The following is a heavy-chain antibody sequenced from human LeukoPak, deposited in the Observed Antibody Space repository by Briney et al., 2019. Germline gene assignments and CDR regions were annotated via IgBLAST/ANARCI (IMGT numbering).Heavy chain of an antibody. D-gene: IGHD2-2*01. CDR1: GYTFTSYY. CDR3: ATGVCSSTSCYWARDAFDI. CDR2: INPSGGST. Sequence: ASVKVSCKASGYTFTSYYMHWVRQAPGQGLEWMGIINPSGGSTSYAQKFQGRVTMTEDTSTDTAYMELSSLRSEDTAVYYCATGVCSSTSCYWARDAFDIWGQGTMVTVSS. V-gene: IGHV1-46*01. J-gene: IGHJ3*02.